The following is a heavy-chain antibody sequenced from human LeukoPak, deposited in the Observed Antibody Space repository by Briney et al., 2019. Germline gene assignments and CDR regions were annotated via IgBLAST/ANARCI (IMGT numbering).Heavy chain of an antibody. CDR3: AKDNDYVWGSYRPFDY. CDR2: ISGSGGST. CDR1: GFTFSSYA. Sequence: GGSLRLSCAASGFTFSSYAMSWVRQAPGKGLEWVSAISGSGGSTYYADSVKGRFIISRDNSKNTLYLQMNSLRAEDTAVYYCAKDNDYVWGSYRPFDYWGQGTLVTVSS. J-gene: IGHJ4*02. D-gene: IGHD3-16*02. V-gene: IGHV3-23*01.